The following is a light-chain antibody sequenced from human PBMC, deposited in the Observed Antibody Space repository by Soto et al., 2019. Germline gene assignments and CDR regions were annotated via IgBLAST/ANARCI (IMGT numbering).Light chain of an antibody. CDR3: MQTLQTWT. CDR2: LGS. V-gene: IGKV2-28*01. CDR1: QSLLHSNGHIY. J-gene: IGKJ1*01. Sequence: SAMTQSRLSLPVTPGGPASISCRSSQSLLHSNGHIYLDWYLQKPGQSPQLPIYLGSNRASGVPDRFSGSGSGTDFTLKISRVEAEDVGVYYCMQTLQTWTFGQGPKVDI.